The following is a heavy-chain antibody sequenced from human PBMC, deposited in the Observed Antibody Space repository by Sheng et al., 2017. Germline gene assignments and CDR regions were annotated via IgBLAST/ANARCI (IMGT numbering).Heavy chain of an antibody. D-gene: IGHD3-9*01. J-gene: IGHJ4*02. Sequence: QVQLVESGGGVVQPGRSLRLSCAASGFTFSSYAMHWVRQAPGKGLEWVAVISYDGSNKYYADSVKGRFTISRDNSKNTLYLQMNSLRAEDTAVYYCARVSASPYYDILTGYSPLHYWGQGTLVTVSS. CDR3: ARVSASPYYDILTGYSPLHY. V-gene: IGHV3-30*04. CDR1: GFTFSSYA. CDR2: ISYDGSNK.